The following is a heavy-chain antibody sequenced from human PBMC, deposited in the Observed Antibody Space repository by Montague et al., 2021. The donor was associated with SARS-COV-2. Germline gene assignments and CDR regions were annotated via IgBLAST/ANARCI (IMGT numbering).Heavy chain of an antibody. D-gene: IGHD2-2*03. CDR2: TYYRSKWYN. J-gene: IGHJ3*01. CDR1: GARLSSDSLC. Sequence: VSPGARLSSDSLCWHWIRQSPSRGLEWLASTYYRSKWYNDSAPSVSGRATVKPDTSRNQFSLHLDSVTPEDTALYFCARKMDSSFDVWGKGTMVIVSS. V-gene: IGHV6-1*01. CDR3: ARKMDSSFDV.